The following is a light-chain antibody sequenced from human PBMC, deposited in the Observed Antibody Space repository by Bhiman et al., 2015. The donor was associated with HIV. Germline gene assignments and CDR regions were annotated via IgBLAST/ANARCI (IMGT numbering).Light chain of an antibody. CDR3: NSRDSSGNQFV. J-gene: IGLJ1*01. CDR1: KLGDKY. V-gene: IGLV3-19*01. Sequence: SYELTQPPSVSVSPGQTASITCSGDKLGDKYACWYQQKPGQAPVLVIYGKNNRPSGIPDRFSGSSSGNTASLTITGAQAEDEADYYCNSRDSSGNQFVFGTGTKVTVL. CDR2: GKN.